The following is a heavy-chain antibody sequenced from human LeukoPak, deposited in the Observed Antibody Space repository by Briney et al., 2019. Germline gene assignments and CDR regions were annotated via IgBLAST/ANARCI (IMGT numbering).Heavy chain of an antibody. J-gene: IGHJ1*01. V-gene: IGHV4-39*01. CDR3: ATANFYFQY. Sequence: SETLSLTCTVSSGSIRSSSYYWGWIRQPPGKGLVWIGSIFYSGSTYYNPSLKSRVTMSVDTSKNQFSLKRSSVTAADTAVYYCATANFYFQYWGQGTLVTVSS. CDR2: IFYSGST. D-gene: IGHD2-8*01. CDR1: SGSIRSSSYY.